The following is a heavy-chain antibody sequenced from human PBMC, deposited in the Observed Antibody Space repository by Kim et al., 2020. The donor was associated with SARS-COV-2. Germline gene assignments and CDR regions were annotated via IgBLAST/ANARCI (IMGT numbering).Heavy chain of an antibody. CDR3: GVVVITWIDY. D-gene: IGHD3-22*01. J-gene: IGHJ4*02. Sequence: SETLSLTCTVSGGSISSSSYYWGWIRQPPGKGLEWIGSIYYSGSTYYNPSLKSRVTISVDTSKNQFSLKLSSVTAADTAVYYCGVVVITWIDYWGQGTLVTVSS. V-gene: IGHV4-39*01. CDR1: GGSISSSSYY. CDR2: IYYSGST.